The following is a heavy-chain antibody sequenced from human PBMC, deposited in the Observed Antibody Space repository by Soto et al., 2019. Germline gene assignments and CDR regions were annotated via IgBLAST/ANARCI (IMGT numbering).Heavy chain of an antibody. Sequence: GGSLRLSCAASGFTFSSYGMHWVRQAPGKGLEWVAVISYDGSNKYYADSVKGRFTISRDNSKNTLYLQMNSLRAEDTAVYYCAKDFRVGGWPDYWGQGTLVTVSS. D-gene: IGHD3-10*01. CDR1: GFTFSSYG. CDR3: AKDFRVGGWPDY. CDR2: ISYDGSNK. V-gene: IGHV3-30*18. J-gene: IGHJ4*02.